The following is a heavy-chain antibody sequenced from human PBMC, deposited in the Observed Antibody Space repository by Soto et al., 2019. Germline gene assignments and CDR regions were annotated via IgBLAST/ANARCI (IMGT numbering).Heavy chain of an antibody. CDR3: ARGFSAGKGSPPDF. CDR1: GFTFSGYA. Sequence: QVQLVESGGGVVQPGKSLRLSCVGSGFTFSGYAMHWIRQAPGKAPEWVALISSDGSSTLYADSVRGRFTISRDNSRDTLYLQMSSLRAEDTAVYYCARGFSAGKGSPPDFWGQGSLVTVSS. V-gene: IGHV3-30-3*01. CDR2: ISSDGSST. D-gene: IGHD6-13*01. J-gene: IGHJ4*02.